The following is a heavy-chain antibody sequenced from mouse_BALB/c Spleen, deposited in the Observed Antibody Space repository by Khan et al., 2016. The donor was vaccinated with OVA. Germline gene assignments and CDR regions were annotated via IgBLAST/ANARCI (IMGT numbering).Heavy chain of an antibody. CDR1: GYTFTTYT. D-gene: IGHD2-14*01. V-gene: IGHV1-4*01. Sequence: QVQLQQPGAELARPGASVKMSCKASGYTFTTYTMHWVKQRPGQGLEWIGYINPSNGYTNYNQKFKDKSTLTADKSSSTAYMQLSSLTSDYSAVYNCAREGAYYRSDGWFSYWGKGTLVTVSA. J-gene: IGHJ3*01. CDR2: INPSNGYT. CDR3: AREGAYYRSDGWFSY.